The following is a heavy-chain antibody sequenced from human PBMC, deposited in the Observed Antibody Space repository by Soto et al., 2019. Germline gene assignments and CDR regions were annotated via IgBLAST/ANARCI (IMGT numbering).Heavy chain of an antibody. CDR1: GFTLSDHY. D-gene: IGHD2-2*01. J-gene: IGHJ6*02. CDR3: AKDGVVPAAYYYYYGMDV. Sequence: GGSLRLSCAGSGFTLSDHYIDWVRQAPGKGLEWVGRSRDKAQGYSTAYAASVKGRFTTSRDESKNSVYLQMNSLRAEDTAVYYCAKDGVVPAAYYYYYGMDVWGQGTTVTVSS. CDR2: SRDKAQGYST. V-gene: IGHV3-72*01.